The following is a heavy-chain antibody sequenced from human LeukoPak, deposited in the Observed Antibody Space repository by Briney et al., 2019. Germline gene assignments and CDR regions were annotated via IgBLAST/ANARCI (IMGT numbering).Heavy chain of an antibody. J-gene: IGHJ4*02. CDR2: IASDGSST. Sequence: GGSLRLSCAASGLTFSSYWMNWVRQAPGKGLVWVSRIASDGSSTTYADSVKGRFSISRDNAKNTLYLQMNSLRVEDTAVYYCARGRPHGNDHWGQGTLVTVSS. CDR1: GLTFSSYW. V-gene: IGHV3-74*01. CDR3: ARGRPHGNDH. D-gene: IGHD4-23*01.